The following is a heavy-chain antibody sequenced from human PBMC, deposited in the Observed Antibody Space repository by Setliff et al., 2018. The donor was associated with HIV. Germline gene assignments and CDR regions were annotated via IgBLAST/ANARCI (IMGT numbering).Heavy chain of an antibody. J-gene: IGHJ4*02. CDR3: ARLGRAIDDGGSSLRLDF. CDR1: DDSFSNYD. Sequence: SETLSLTCVVSDDSFSNYDWTWIRQSPGETLEWIGYISSSGITNYNPSLRSRVTISIETSNTRFSLWLRSATAADTATYFCARLGRAIDDGGSSLRLDFWGQGMLVTVSS. D-gene: IGHD2-21*01. CDR2: ISSSGIT. V-gene: IGHV4-4*09.